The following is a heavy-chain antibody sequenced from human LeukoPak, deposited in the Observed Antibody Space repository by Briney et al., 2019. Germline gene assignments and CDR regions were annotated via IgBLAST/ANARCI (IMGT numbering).Heavy chain of an antibody. CDR1: GVTFSTYW. J-gene: IGHJ4*02. V-gene: IGHV3-74*01. CDR3: ARIGGWFGNDY. CDR2: INSDGSST. D-gene: IGHD3-10*01. Sequence: QPGGSLRLSCAASGVTFSTYWMHWVRQAPGKGLVWVSRINSDGSSTSYADSVKGRFTISRDNAKNSLYLQMNSLRAEDTAVYYCARIGGWFGNDYWGQGILVTVSS.